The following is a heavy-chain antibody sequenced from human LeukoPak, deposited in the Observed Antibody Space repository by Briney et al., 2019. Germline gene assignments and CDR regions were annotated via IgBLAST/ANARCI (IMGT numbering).Heavy chain of an antibody. CDR1: GFTVSSTY. V-gene: IGHV3-53*01. CDR2: IYRDGTT. Sequence: QTGGSLRPSCAASGFTVSSTYMSWVRQAPGKGLEWVSVIYRDGTTYYADSVKGRFTISRDNSKNTLYLQMNSLRAEDTAVYYCARAYSSSWYFGYWGQGTLVTVSS. D-gene: IGHD6-13*01. J-gene: IGHJ4*02. CDR3: ARAYSSSWYFGY.